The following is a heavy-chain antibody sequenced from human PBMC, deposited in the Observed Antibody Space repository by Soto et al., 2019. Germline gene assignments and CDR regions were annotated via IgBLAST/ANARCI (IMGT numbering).Heavy chain of an antibody. D-gene: IGHD1-7*01. Sequence: PGGSLRLSCAASGFTFSSYSMNWVRQAPGKGLEWVSYISSSSSTIYYADSVKGRFTISRDNAKNSLYLQMNSLRDEDTAVYYCARDLIGNFGTAYGMDVWGQGTTVTVSS. CDR2: ISSSSSTI. V-gene: IGHV3-48*02. CDR3: ARDLIGNFGTAYGMDV. CDR1: GFTFSSYS. J-gene: IGHJ6*02.